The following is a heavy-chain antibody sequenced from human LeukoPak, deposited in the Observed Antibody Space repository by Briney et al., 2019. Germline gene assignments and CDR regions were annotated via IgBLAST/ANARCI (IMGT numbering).Heavy chain of an antibody. Sequence: ASVKVSCKASGYIFTSNYIHWVRQAPGQGLEWMGMIYPRDGSTSYAQRFQDRVTVTRDTSTSTVHMELSGLRSEDTAVYYCASDQEGFDYWGQGTQVTVSS. CDR3: ASDQEGFDY. V-gene: IGHV1-46*01. CDR2: IYPRDGST. CDR1: GYIFTSNY. J-gene: IGHJ4*02.